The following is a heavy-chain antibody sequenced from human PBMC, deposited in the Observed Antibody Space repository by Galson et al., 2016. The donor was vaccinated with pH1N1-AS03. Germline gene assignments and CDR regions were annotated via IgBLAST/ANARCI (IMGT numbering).Heavy chain of an antibody. Sequence: QSGAEVKKPGESLKISCKGSGYSFPSHWIAWVRQMPGKGLEWMGIIYPSDSDTRYNSSFQGRVTISADTSISTAYLQWNSLKASDTAIYYCARWSNDYGSYWGQGTLVTVSS. D-gene: IGHD4-17*01. CDR2: IYPSDSDT. CDR1: GYSFPSHW. V-gene: IGHV5-51*01. J-gene: IGHJ4*02. CDR3: ARWSNDYGSY.